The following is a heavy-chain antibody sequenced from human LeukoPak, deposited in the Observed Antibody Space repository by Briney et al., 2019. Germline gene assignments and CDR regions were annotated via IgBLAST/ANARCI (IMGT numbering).Heavy chain of an antibody. CDR3: ARGPGTRIVVSNEYFHH. CDR2: INPNSGGT. CDR1: GYTFTGYY. Sequence: GASVKVSCKASGYTFTGYYMHWVRQAPGQGLEWMGWINPNSGGTNYAQKFQGRVTMTRDTSISTAYMELNGLRSDDTAVYYCARGPGTRIVVSNEYFHHWGQGTLVTVSS. V-gene: IGHV1-2*02. J-gene: IGHJ1*01. D-gene: IGHD3-22*01.